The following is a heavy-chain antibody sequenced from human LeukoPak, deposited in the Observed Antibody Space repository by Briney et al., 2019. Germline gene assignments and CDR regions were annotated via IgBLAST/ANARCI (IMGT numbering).Heavy chain of an antibody. Sequence: GGSLRLSCEASGFTFSHYEMNWVRQAPGKGLEWVSYISSSGYTIYYADSVKGRFTISRDNAKNSLYLQMNSLRAEDTAVYYCAREDCSSTSCYDPSVSDYWGQGTLVTVSS. V-gene: IGHV3-48*03. CDR3: AREDCSSTSCYDPSVSDY. D-gene: IGHD2-2*01. J-gene: IGHJ4*02. CDR1: GFTFSHYE. CDR2: ISSSGYTI.